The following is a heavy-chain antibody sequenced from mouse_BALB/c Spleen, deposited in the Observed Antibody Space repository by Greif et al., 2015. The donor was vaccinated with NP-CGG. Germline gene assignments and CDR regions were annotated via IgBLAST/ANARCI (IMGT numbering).Heavy chain of an antibody. D-gene: IGHD1-2*01. CDR2: ISDGGSYT. CDR1: GFTFSDYY. J-gene: IGHJ4*01. V-gene: IGHV5-4*02. Sequence: DVMLVESGGGLVKPGGSLKLSCAASGFTFSDYYMYWVRQTPEKRLEWVATISDGGSYTYYPDSVKGRFTISRDNAKNNLCLQMSSLKSEDTAMYCCARERGVRRGYAMDYWGQGTSVTVSS. CDR3: ARERGVRRGYAMDY.